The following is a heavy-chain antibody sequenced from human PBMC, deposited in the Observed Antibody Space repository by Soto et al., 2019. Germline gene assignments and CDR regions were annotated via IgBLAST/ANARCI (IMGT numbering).Heavy chain of an antibody. CDR2: INHSGST. J-gene: IGHJ6*03. CDR3: ARVRGTDYIWGSYIYYYMDV. D-gene: IGHD3-16*01. Sequence: ETLSLTCAVYGGSFSGYYWSWIRQPPGKGLEWIGEINHSGSTNYNPSLKSRVTISVDTSKNQFSLKLSSVTAADTAVYYCARVRGTDYIWGSYIYYYMDVRGKGTTVTVPS. CDR1: GGSFSGYY. V-gene: IGHV4-34*01.